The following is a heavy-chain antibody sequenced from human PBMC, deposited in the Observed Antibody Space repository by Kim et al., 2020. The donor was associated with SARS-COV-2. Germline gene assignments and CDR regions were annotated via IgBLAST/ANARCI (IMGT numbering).Heavy chain of an antibody. Sequence: GGSLRLSCAVSGFTFSNYGMHWVRQAPGKGLEWVARIKYDGRNTYYGDSVKGRFTISRDNAKNTLDLQIHSLRVEDTAVYYCAKEDVEEVAGGLDCWGQGTLVTVS. CDR2: IKYDGRNT. J-gene: IGHJ4*02. CDR3: AKEDVEEVAGGLDC. D-gene: IGHD6-19*01. V-gene: IGHV3-30*18. CDR1: GFTFSNYG.